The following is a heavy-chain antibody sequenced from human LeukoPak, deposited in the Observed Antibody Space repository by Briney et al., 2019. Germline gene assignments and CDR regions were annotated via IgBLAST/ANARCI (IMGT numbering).Heavy chain of an antibody. D-gene: IGHD6-6*01. CDR2: ISPNSGGT. Sequence: ASVKVSCKASGYTFTGYYMHWVRQAPGQGLEWMGRISPNSGGTNYAQKFQGRVTMTRDTSISTAYMELSRLRSDDTAVYYCARGRYSSSSHFDYWGQGTLVTVSS. CDR1: GYTFTGYY. J-gene: IGHJ4*02. CDR3: ARGRYSSSSHFDY. V-gene: IGHV1-2*06.